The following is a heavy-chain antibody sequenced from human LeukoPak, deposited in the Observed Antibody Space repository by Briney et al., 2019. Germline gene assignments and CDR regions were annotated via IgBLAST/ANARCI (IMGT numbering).Heavy chain of an antibody. J-gene: IGHJ4*02. V-gene: IGHV4-34*01. Sequence: SETLSLTCAVYGGSFSVYYWSWIRQPPGKGLEWIGEINHSGSTNYNPSLKSRVTISVDTSKNQFSLKLSSVTAADTAVYYCAREGYSSSKFDYWGQGTLVTVSS. D-gene: IGHD6-13*01. CDR3: AREGYSSSKFDY. CDR1: GGSFSVYY. CDR2: INHSGST.